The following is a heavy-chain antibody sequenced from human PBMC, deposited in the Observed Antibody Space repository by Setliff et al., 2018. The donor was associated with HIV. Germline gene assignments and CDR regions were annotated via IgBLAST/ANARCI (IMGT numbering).Heavy chain of an antibody. CDR1: GGSFSTYS. CDR3: ARGVPLLPPRN. CDR2: VASSGNI. Sequence: PSETLSLTCTVSGGSFSTYSWTWIRQPAGKGLEWIGHVASSGNIDYNPSLKSRVTISGDTSKNQFFLNLTSVTAADTAVYYCARGVPLLPPRNWGQGALVTVSS. V-gene: IGHV4-4*07. D-gene: IGHD1-26*01. J-gene: IGHJ4*02.